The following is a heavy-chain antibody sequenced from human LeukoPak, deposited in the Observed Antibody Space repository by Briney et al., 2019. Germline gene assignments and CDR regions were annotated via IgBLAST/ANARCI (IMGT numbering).Heavy chain of an antibody. CDR1: GFSFSSYD. Sequence: GGSLRLSCATSGFSFSSYDMNWVRQAPGQGLEWVSSISGSSKSIDYADSLKGRFAISRDNARNSLFLQMNSLRVEDTGVYYCVREGSGSTPYMDVGGKGTTVTVPS. CDR3: VREGSGSTPYMDV. CDR2: ISGSSKSI. V-gene: IGHV3-21*06. J-gene: IGHJ6*03. D-gene: IGHD3-10*01.